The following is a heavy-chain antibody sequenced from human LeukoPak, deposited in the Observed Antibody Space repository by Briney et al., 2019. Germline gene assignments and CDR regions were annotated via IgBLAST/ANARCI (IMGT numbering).Heavy chain of an antibody. V-gene: IGHV3-21*01. CDR3: ARGHTAVTRHFDF. D-gene: IGHD4-17*01. Sequence: GGSPRLSCEASGFTFTTYSMTWVRQAPGKGLEWVSIISSGSSAIFSADALKGRFTISRDDAKNLLYLDMNSLRAEDTAVYYCARGHTAVTRHFDFWGQGTLVTVSS. CDR2: ISSGSSAI. J-gene: IGHJ4*02. CDR1: GFTFTTYS.